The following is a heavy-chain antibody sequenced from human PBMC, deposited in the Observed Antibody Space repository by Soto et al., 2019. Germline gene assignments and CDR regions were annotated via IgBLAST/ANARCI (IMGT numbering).Heavy chain of an antibody. Sequence: GGSLRLSCAASGFTFSSYWMHWVRQAPGKGLVWVSRINSDGSSTSYADSVKGRFTISRGNAKNTLYLQMNSLRAEDTAVYYCARVGDYDFWSGYPYWGQGTLVTVSS. CDR3: ARVGDYDFWSGYPY. CDR1: GFTFSSYW. CDR2: INSDGSST. J-gene: IGHJ4*02. D-gene: IGHD3-3*01. V-gene: IGHV3-74*01.